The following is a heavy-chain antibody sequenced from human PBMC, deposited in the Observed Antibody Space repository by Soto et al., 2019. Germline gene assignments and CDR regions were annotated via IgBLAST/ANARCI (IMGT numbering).Heavy chain of an antibody. Sequence: ASVKVSCKASGYTFTGYYMHWVRQAPGQGLEWMGWINPNSGGTNYAQKLQGRVTMTTDTSTSTAYMELRSLRSDDTAVYYCARDLPIITMVRRDYYYGMDVWGQGTTVTVSS. D-gene: IGHD3-10*01. J-gene: IGHJ6*02. CDR2: INPNSGGT. CDR1: GYTFTGYY. V-gene: IGHV1-2*02. CDR3: ARDLPIITMVRRDYYYGMDV.